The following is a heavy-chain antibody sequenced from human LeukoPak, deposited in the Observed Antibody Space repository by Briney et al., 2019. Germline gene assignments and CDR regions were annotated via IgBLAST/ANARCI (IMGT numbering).Heavy chain of an antibody. CDR3: ANSPRILWFDP. CDR2: ISHDGSNI. J-gene: IGHJ5*02. Sequence: GGSLRLSCAASGFAFSYYGMHWVRHAPGKGLEWVAVISHDGSNIHYGDSVKGRFTISRDNSKNTVYLQMNSLRAEDTAIYYCANSPRILWFDPWGQGTLVTVSP. CDR1: GFAFSYYG. V-gene: IGHV3-30*18. D-gene: IGHD3-3*01.